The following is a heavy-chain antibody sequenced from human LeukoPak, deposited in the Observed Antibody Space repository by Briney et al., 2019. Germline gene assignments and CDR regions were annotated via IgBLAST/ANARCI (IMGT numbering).Heavy chain of an antibody. D-gene: IGHD6-19*01. Sequence: ASVKVSCKASGYTFTGYYMHWVRQAPGQGLEWMGWINPNSGGTNYAQKFQGRVTMTRDTSISTAYMELSRLTSDDTAVYYCAREYGSGLYNWFDPWGQGALVTVSS. CDR2: INPNSGGT. CDR1: GYTFTGYY. CDR3: AREYGSGLYNWFDP. V-gene: IGHV1-2*02. J-gene: IGHJ5*02.